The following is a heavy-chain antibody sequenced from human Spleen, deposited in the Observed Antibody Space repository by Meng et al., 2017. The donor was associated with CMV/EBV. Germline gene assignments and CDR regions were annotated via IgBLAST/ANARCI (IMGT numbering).Heavy chain of an antibody. J-gene: IGHJ6*02. V-gene: IGHV1-18*01. D-gene: IGHD3-9*01. CDR1: GYTFTDYG. CDR3: AREFTIFGRAVGYYYYGMDV. Sequence: ASVKVSCKTSGYTFTDYGVSWVRQAPGQGLEWMGWMSGYNGNTNYAQKLQGRVTMTTDTSTSTAYMELRSLRSDDTAVYYCAREFTIFGRAVGYYYYGMDVWGQGTTVTVSS. CDR2: MSGYNGNT.